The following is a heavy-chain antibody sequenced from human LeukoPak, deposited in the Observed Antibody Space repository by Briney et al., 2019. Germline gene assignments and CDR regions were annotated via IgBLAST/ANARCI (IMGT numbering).Heavy chain of an antibody. Sequence: GGSLRLSCAASGFTFSGSAIHWVRQASGKGLEWVGRIRSRANTYATAYAASVKGRFTISRDDSKNTAYLQMNSLKTEDTALYYCTRPDDYGDYWGQGTLVTVSS. CDR2: IRSRANTYAT. CDR3: TRPDDYGDY. J-gene: IGHJ4*02. V-gene: IGHV3-73*01. CDR1: GFTFSGSA.